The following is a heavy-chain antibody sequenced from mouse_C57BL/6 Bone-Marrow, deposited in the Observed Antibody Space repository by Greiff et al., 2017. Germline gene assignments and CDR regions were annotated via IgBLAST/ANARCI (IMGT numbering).Heavy chain of an antibody. V-gene: IGHV1-85*01. D-gene: IGHD1-1*01. Sequence: VKVVESGPELVKPGASVKLSCKASGYTFTSYDINWVKQRPGPGLEWIGWIYPRDGSTKYNEKVKGKATLTVDTSSSTAYMELHRLTSADSAVYYCARLEFDGSSGDWYLDVWGTGTTVTVSS. CDR3: ARLEFDGSSGDWYLDV. CDR2: IYPRDGST. J-gene: IGHJ1*03. CDR1: GYTFTSYD.